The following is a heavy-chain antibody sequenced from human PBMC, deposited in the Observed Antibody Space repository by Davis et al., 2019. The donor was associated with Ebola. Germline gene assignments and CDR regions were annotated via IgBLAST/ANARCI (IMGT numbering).Heavy chain of an antibody. V-gene: IGHV3-48*04. CDR2: ISSSSTI. J-gene: IGHJ6*04. Sequence: GESLKISCAASGFTFSSYSMNWVRQAPGKGLEWVSYISSSSTIYYADSVKGRFTISRDNAKNSLYLQMNNLRAEDTAVYFCARSNVWGKGTTVTVSS. CDR1: GFTFSSYS. CDR3: ARSNV.